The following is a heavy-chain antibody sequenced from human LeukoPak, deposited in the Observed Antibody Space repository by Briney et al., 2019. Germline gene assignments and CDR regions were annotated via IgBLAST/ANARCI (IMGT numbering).Heavy chain of an antibody. CDR2: IKQDGSEK. CDR3: AKGFSLAAGLVGDY. J-gene: IGHJ4*02. V-gene: IGHV3-7*03. CDR1: GFTFSSYW. D-gene: IGHD6-13*01. Sequence: GGSLRLSCAASGFTFSSYWMSWVRQAPGKGLEWVANIKQDGSEKYYVDSVKGRFTISRDNAKNSLYLQMNSLRAEDTAVYYCAKGFSLAAGLVGDYWGQGTLVTVSS.